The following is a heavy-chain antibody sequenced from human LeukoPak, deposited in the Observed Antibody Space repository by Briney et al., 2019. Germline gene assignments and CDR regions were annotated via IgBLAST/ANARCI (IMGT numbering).Heavy chain of an antibody. J-gene: IGHJ5*02. D-gene: IGHD3-9*01. CDR3: ASLVYDILKP. CDR1: GGTFSSYA. Sequence: ASVKVSCKASGGTFSSYAISWVRQAPGQGLEWMGGIIPIFGTANYAQKFQGRVTITTDESTSTAYMELSSLRSEDTAVYYCASLVYDILKPWGQGTLVTVSS. V-gene: IGHV1-69*05. CDR2: IIPIFGTA.